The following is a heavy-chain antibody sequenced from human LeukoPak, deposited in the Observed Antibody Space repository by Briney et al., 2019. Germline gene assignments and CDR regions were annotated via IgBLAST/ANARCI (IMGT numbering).Heavy chain of an antibody. CDR1: GYSFTSYW. Sequence: GESLKISCKGSGYSFTSYWLGWVRQMPGKGLEWMGIIYPGDSVTRYSPSFQGQVTISADKSISTAYLQWSSLKASDTAMYYCARQRTRTWSNYYGMDVWGQGTTVTVSS. V-gene: IGHV5-51*01. CDR3: ARQRTRTWSNYYGMDV. D-gene: IGHD1-26*01. CDR2: IYPGDSVT. J-gene: IGHJ6*02.